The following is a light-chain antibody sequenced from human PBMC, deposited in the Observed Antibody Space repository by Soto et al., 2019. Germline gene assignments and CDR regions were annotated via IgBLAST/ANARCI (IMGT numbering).Light chain of an antibody. CDR3: QDWNDYSCT. Sequence: DIPMTQSPSTLSASVGDRVTITCRASQSISIWLAWYQQKTGKAPNLVIYKTSSLETGVPSRFSGSGSGTECTRTIISLQPYYFETDYFQDWNDYSCTFGQGTKVEVK. CDR2: KTS. J-gene: IGKJ1*01. CDR1: QSISIW. V-gene: IGKV1-5*03.